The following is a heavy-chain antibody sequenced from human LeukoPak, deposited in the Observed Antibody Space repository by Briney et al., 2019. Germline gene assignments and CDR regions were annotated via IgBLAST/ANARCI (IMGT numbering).Heavy chain of an antibody. CDR2: ISGSGGSS. Sequence: GGSLRLSCAASGFTFSSYAVSWVRQAPGKGLEWVSSISGSGGSSYYADSVKGRFTISRDNSKNTLFLQMNSLRAEDTAVYYCARHPGYSSTNYDYWGQGTLVTVSS. V-gene: IGHV3-23*01. D-gene: IGHD6-13*01. CDR3: ARHPGYSSTNYDY. CDR1: GFTFSSYA. J-gene: IGHJ4*02.